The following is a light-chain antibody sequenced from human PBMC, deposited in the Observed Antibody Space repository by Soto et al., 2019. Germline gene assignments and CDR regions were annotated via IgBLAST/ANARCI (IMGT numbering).Light chain of an antibody. CDR3: QQYFTTPLT. V-gene: IGKV4-1*01. Sequence: DIVMTQSPDSLAVSLGERATINCKSSQSVLYSSNNKNYLAWYQQKPGQPPKLLIYWASTRESGVPDRVSGSGSGTDFTLTIISLQAEDVAVFYCQQYFTTPLTFGPGTKVDIK. CDR1: QSVLYSSNNKNY. J-gene: IGKJ3*01. CDR2: WAS.